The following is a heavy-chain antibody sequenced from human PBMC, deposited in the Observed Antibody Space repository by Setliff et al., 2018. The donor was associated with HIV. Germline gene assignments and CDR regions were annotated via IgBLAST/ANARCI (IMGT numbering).Heavy chain of an antibody. Sequence: SETLSLTCSVSGVSITNNYWTWIRQPPGKGLEWIGFIYYSGTTNYNPSLKSRVTMSLDTSKNQFSLKLSSVTAADTAVYYCARRDYYDSSGLIDYWGQGTLVTVSS. CDR1: GVSITNNY. J-gene: IGHJ4*02. CDR2: IYYSGTT. CDR3: ARRDYYDSSGLIDY. D-gene: IGHD3-22*01. V-gene: IGHV4-59*08.